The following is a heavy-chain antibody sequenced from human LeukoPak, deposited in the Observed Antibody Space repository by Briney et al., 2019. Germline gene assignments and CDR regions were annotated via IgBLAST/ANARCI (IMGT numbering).Heavy chain of an antibody. Sequence: SQTLSLTCAISGDXVSSNSAAWHWIRQSPSRGLEWLGRTYYRSTWYNDYAVSVKCRITINPDTSKNQFSLQLNSVTPEDTAVYYCARGLLSSFDYWGQGTLVTVSS. D-gene: IGHD3-10*01. CDR3: ARGLLSSFDY. CDR1: GDXVSSNSAA. V-gene: IGHV6-1*01. J-gene: IGHJ4*02. CDR2: TYYRSTWYN.